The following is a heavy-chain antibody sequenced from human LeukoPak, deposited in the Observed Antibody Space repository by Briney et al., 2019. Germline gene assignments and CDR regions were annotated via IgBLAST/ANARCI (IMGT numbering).Heavy chain of an antibody. V-gene: IGHV4-30-2*01. CDR2: IYHSGST. CDR3: ARLPSRTKGAFDI. J-gene: IGHJ3*02. CDR1: GGSISSGGYS. D-gene: IGHD2/OR15-2a*01. Sequence: SETLSLTCAVSGGSISSGGYSWSWIRQPPGKGLEWIGYIYHSGSTYYNPSLKSRVTISVDRSKNQFSLKLSSVTAADTAVYYCARLPSRTKGAFDIWGQGTMVTVSS.